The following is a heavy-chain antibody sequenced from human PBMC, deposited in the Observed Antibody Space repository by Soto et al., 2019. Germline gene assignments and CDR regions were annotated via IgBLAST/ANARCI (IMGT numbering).Heavy chain of an antibody. CDR2: ISSTTSYI. CDR1: GFTFTRYS. J-gene: IGHJ4*02. Sequence: PGGSLRLSCAASGFTFTRYSMNWVRQAPGKGLEWVSSISSTTSYIYCGDSMKGRFTISRDNAKNSLYLEMNSLRAEDTAVYYCARESEDLTSNFDYWGQGTLVTVSS. CDR3: ARESEDLTSNFDY. V-gene: IGHV3-21*06.